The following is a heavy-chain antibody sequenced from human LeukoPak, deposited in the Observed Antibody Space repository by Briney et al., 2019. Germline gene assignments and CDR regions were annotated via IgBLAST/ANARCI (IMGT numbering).Heavy chain of an antibody. CDR2: IYHSGGT. V-gene: IGHV4-4*02. CDR1: GGSISSSNW. Sequence: SETLSLTCAVSGGSISSSNWWSWVRQPPGKGLEWIGEIYHSGGTNYNPSLKSRVTISVDKSKNQFSLKLSSVTAADTAVYYCARERGPFCSSTSCPLDPWGQGTLVTVSS. D-gene: IGHD2-2*01. CDR3: ARERGPFCSSTSCPLDP. J-gene: IGHJ5*02.